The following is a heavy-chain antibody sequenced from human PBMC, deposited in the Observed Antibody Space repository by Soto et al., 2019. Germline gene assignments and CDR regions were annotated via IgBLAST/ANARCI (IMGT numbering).Heavy chain of an antibody. CDR3: ARRPWGGYDT. J-gene: IGHJ4*02. V-gene: IGHV4-59*08. Sequence: QVQLQESGPGLVKPSETLSLICTVSGGSISGYFWSWIRQPPGKGLEWIGHIYNSGRTNYNPSLKRRVTISVDTSTSQFSLNLTSVPAADTAVYFCARRPWGGYDTWGQGTLVTVSS. CDR1: GGSISGYF. CDR2: IYNSGRT. D-gene: IGHD5-12*01.